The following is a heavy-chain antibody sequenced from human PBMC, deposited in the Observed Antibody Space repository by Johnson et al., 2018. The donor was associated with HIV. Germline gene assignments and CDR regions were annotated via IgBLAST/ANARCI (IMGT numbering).Heavy chain of an antibody. D-gene: IGHD1-1*01. V-gene: IGHV3-7*01. Sequence: EQLVESGGGLVQPGGSLRLSCAASGFTFSSYWMSWVRQAPGKGLEWVANIKQDGSNKYSADSVKGRFTISRDNSKNTLFLQMNSLRADDTAMYYCATSTASDALDIWGQGTMVTVSS. CDR3: ATSTASDALDI. J-gene: IGHJ3*02. CDR1: GFTFSSYW. CDR2: IKQDGSNK.